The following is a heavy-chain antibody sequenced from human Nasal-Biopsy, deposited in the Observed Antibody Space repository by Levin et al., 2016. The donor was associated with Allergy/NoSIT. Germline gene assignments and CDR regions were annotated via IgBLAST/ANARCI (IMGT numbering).Heavy chain of an antibody. CDR1: GYRFTNYA. V-gene: IGHV1-18*01. CDR2: INTYNGNT. J-gene: IGHJ6*03. Sequence: ASVKVSCKASGYRFTNYAISWVRQAPGQGLEWMGWINTYNGNTDYAENFQGRVSMTTDTSTSTVHLEVRRLKSDDTAVYYCGRSGLMILGAMSNARYTDVWGKGTTVTVSS. CDR3: GRSGLMILGAMSNARYTDV. D-gene: IGHD3-16*01.